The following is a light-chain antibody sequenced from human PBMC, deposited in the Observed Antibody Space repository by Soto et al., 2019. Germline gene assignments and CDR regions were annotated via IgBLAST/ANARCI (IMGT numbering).Light chain of an antibody. CDR3: LQHSSYPYT. CDR1: QGIRND. V-gene: IGKV1-17*01. J-gene: IGKJ2*01. CDR2: DAS. Sequence: DIQMTQSPSSLSAFVGDRVTITRRASQGIRNDLSWYQQKPGKAPKRLIYDASSFQSGVPSRFSGSGSGTEFTLTISSLQPEDFATYYCLQHSSYPYTFGQGTKLEIK.